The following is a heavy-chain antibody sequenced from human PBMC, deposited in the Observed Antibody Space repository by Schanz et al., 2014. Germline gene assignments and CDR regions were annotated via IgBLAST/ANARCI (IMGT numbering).Heavy chain of an antibody. V-gene: IGHV1-2*06. Sequence: QLQLVQSGAEVKRPGASAKVTCKASGNIFTNYYIHWVRQAPGQGPEWMGRINPNTGGTKYAQKFQGRVTMTTDTSVSTAYMELSRLRSDDTAVYYCARVRSEDYGGMDVWGQGTTVTVSS. J-gene: IGHJ6*02. CDR2: INPNTGGT. CDR3: ARVRSEDYGGMDV. CDR1: GNIFTNYY.